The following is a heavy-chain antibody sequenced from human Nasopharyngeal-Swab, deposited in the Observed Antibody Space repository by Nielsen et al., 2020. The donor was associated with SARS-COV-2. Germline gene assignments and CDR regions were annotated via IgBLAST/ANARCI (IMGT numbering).Heavy chain of an antibody. CDR1: GSTLTELS. V-gene: IGHV1-24*01. D-gene: IGHD1-26*01. CDR2: FDPEDGET. CDR3: TTVAGSYGRFDY. Sequence: ASVQVSCNVSGSTLTELSMHWVRQAPGKGLEWVGGFDPEDGETIYAQKFQGRVTMTEDTSTDTAYMELSSLTSEDTAVYYCTTVAGSYGRFDYWGQGTLVTVSS. J-gene: IGHJ4*02.